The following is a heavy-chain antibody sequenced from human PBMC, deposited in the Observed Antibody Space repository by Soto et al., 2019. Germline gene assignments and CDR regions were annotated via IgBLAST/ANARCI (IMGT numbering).Heavy chain of an antibody. CDR2: ISPIFGTA. CDR3: ANDYDSRGHCCY. Sequence: QVQLVQSGAEVKKPGSSVKVSCKASGGTFSSYAISWVRQAPGQGLEWMGVISPIFGTANYAQKFQGRVTITADESTSTAYMELSSLRSEGPALYYCANDYDSRGHCCYWGHGTLVTVSS. CDR1: GGTFSSYA. D-gene: IGHD3-22*01. J-gene: IGHJ4*01. V-gene: IGHV1-69*12.